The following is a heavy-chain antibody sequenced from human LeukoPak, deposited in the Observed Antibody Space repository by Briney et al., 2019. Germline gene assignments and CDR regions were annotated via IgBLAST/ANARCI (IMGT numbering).Heavy chain of an antibody. Sequence: GGSLRLSCAASGFTLSGSAMHWVRQASGKGLEWVGRIRSKANSYATAYAASVKGRFTISRDDSKNTAYLQMNSLKTEDTAVYYCTGNYYGSGSYADFDYWGQGTLVTVSS. CDR3: TGNYYGSGSYADFDY. J-gene: IGHJ4*02. D-gene: IGHD3-10*01. CDR1: GFTLSGSA. V-gene: IGHV3-73*01. CDR2: IRSKANSYAT.